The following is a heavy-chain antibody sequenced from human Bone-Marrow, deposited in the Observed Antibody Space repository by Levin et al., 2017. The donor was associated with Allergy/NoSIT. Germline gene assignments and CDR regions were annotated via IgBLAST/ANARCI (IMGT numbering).Heavy chain of an antibody. Sequence: ASVKVSCKASGYTSTSYYMHWVRQAPGQGLEWMGIINPSGGSTSYAQKFQGRVTMTRDTSTSTVYMELSSLRSEDTAVYYCARDGEQWLGTNAFDIWGQGTMVTVSS. V-gene: IGHV1-46*01. D-gene: IGHD6-19*01. J-gene: IGHJ3*02. CDR3: ARDGEQWLGTNAFDI. CDR1: GYTSTSYY. CDR2: INPSGGST.